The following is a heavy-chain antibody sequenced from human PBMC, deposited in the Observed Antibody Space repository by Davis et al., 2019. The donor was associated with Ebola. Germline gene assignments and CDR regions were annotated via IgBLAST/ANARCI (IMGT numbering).Heavy chain of an antibody. J-gene: IGHJ4*02. CDR2: IRSKANSYAT. CDR1: GFTFSGSA. Sequence: GESLKISCAASGFTFSGSAMHWVRQASGKGLEWVGRIRSKANSYATAYAASVKGRFTISRDDSKNTAYLQMNSLKTEDTAVYYCTSWGFYGDYEGYWGQGTLVTVSS. D-gene: IGHD4-17*01. V-gene: IGHV3-73*01. CDR3: TSWGFYGDYEGY.